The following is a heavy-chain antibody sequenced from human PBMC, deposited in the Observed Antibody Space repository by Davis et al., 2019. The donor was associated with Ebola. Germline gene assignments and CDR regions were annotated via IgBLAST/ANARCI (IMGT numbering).Heavy chain of an antibody. CDR1: GFTFDDYA. D-gene: IGHD4-23*01. V-gene: IGHV3-9*01. CDR2: ISWNSGSI. CDR3: ARGKELRTFDY. J-gene: IGHJ4*02. Sequence: SLKISCAASGFTFDDYAMHWVRQAPGKGLEWVSGISWNSGSIGYADSVKGRFTISRDNAKNSLYLQMNSLRAEDTALYYCARGKELRTFDYWGQGTLVTVSS.